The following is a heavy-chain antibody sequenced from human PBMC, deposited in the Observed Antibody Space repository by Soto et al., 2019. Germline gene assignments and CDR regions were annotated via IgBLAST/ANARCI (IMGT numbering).Heavy chain of an antibody. D-gene: IGHD1-26*01. V-gene: IGHV3-33*01. J-gene: IGHJ6*02. CDR2: IWYDGSNK. CDR1: GFTFSSYG. CDR3: AREVGATLYYYYGMDV. Sequence: GGSLRLSCAASGFTFSSYGMHWVRQAPGKGLEWVAVIWYDGSNKYYADSVKGRFTISRDNSKNTLYLQMNSLRAEDTAVYYCAREVGATLYYYYGMDVWGQGTTVTVSS.